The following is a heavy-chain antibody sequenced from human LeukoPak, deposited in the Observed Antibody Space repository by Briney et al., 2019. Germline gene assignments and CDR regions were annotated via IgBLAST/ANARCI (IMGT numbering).Heavy chain of an antibody. CDR3: ARTSRHFYGSGTNLTPWPAGMDV. CDR1: GGSMSGFF. D-gene: IGHD3-10*01. V-gene: IGHV4-59*01. J-gene: IGHJ6*02. CDR2: IYYSGSST. Sequence: SETLSLTCTVSGGSMSGFFWTWIRQPPGRELEWIGSIYYSGSSTKYNPSLKSRVTISVDTSKSRFSLNLDSATAADTAVYYCARTSRHFYGSGTNLTPWPAGMDVWGQGTTVTVSS.